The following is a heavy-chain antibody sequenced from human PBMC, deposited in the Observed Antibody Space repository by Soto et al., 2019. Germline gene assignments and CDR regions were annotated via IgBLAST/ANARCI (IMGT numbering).Heavy chain of an antibody. CDR2: INPSGGST. CDR1: GYTFTSYY. J-gene: IGHJ4*02. V-gene: IGHV1-46*01. CDR3: ARSIVVVTSFDY. D-gene: IGHD3-22*01. Sequence: ASVKVSCKASGYTFTSYYMHWERQAPGQGLEWMGIINPSGGSTSYAQKFQGRVTITRDTSASTAYMELSSLRSEDTAVYYCARSIVVVTSFDYWGQGTLVTVSS.